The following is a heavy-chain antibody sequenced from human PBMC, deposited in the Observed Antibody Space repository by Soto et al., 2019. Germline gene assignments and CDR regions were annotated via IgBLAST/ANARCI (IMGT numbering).Heavy chain of an antibody. CDR2: ISGSGGST. Sequence: PGGSLRHSCAASGGNFRSYAMSWVRQATGKGLEWVSAISGSGGSTYYADSVKGRFTISRDNSKSTLYLQMNSLRAEDTAVYYCANVVLRQWLVIKGTADWFDPWGQGTLVTVSS. D-gene: IGHD6-19*01. J-gene: IGHJ5*02. CDR3: ANVVLRQWLVIKGTADWFDP. V-gene: IGHV3-23*01. CDR1: GGNFRSYA.